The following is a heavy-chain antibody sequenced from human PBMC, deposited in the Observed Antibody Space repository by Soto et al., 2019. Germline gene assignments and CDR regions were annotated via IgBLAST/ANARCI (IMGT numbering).Heavy chain of an antibody. Sequence: QVQLVQSGAEVKKPGSSVKVSCKASGGTFSSYAISWVRQAPGQGLEWMGGIIPIFGTANYAQKFQGRVTITADEPTDTAYVGVGSLRSEDTAVYYCASRSCSGGSCYDWFDPWGQGPLVTVSS. CDR2: IIPIFGTA. V-gene: IGHV1-69*12. D-gene: IGHD2-15*01. CDR3: ASRSCSGGSCYDWFDP. CDR1: GGTFSSYA. J-gene: IGHJ5*02.